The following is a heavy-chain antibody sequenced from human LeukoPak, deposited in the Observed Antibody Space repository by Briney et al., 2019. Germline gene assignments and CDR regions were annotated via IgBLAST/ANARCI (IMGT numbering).Heavy chain of an antibody. D-gene: IGHD4-23*01. CDR1: GFNYNTYW. CDR2: IKQDGSEK. V-gene: IGHV3-7*03. Sequence: GGSLRLSCVASGFNYNTYWMSWVRQAPGKGLEWVANIKQDGSEKNYVDSVKGRFTISRDNSKNTLYLQMNSLRVEDTAVYYCAKGLRSRWYYFDSWGQGTLVTVSS. CDR3: AKGLRSRWYYFDS. J-gene: IGHJ4*02.